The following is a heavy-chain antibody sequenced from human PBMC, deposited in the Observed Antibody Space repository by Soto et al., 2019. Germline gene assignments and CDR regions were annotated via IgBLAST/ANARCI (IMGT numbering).Heavy chain of an antibody. CDR3: ARAARAYCGGDCYSDFDY. V-gene: IGHV1-69*13. D-gene: IGHD2-21*02. CDR2: IIPIFGTA. Sequence: SVKVSCKASGGTFSSYAISWVRQAPGQGLEWMGGIIPIFGTANYAQKFQGRVTITADESTSTAYMELSSLRSEDTAVYYCARAARAYCGGDCYSDFDYWGQGTLVTVSS. J-gene: IGHJ4*02. CDR1: GGTFSSYA.